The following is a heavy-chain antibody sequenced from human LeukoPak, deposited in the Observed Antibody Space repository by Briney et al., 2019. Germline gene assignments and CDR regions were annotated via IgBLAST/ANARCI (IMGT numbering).Heavy chain of an antibody. J-gene: IGHJ1*01. Sequence: SETLSLTRAVYGGSFSGYYWSWIRQPPGKGLEWIGEINHSGSTNYNPSLKSRVTISVDTSKNQFSLKLSSVTAADTAVYYCARTNPLGYCSGGSCYHLRFPKYFQHWGQGTLVTVSS. V-gene: IGHV4-34*01. CDR2: INHSGST. CDR3: ARTNPLGYCSGGSCYHLRFPKYFQH. D-gene: IGHD2-15*01. CDR1: GGSFSGYY.